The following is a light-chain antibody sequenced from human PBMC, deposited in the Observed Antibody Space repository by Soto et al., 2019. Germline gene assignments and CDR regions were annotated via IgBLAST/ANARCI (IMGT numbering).Light chain of an antibody. CDR3: SSYTSSSLV. CDR1: SSDVGGYNY. CDR2: DVS. J-gene: IGLJ2*01. Sequence: QSALTQPASVSGSPGQSITISCTGTSSDVGGYNYVSWYQQHPGKAPKLMIYDVSNRPSGVSNRFSGSKSGNTASLTISGLQDEDEDDYYCSSYTSSSLVFGGGTKLTVL. V-gene: IGLV2-14*01.